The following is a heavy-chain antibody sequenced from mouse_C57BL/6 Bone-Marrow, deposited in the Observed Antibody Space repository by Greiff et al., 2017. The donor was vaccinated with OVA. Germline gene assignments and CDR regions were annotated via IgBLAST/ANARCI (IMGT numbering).Heavy chain of an antibody. CDR2: IYPGSGST. CDR1: GYTFTSYW. CDR3: AREDGYDGYYYFDY. Sequence: QVHVKQPGAELVKPGASVKMSCKASGYTFTSYWITWVKQRPGQGLEWIGDIYPGSGSTNYNEKFKSKATLTVDTSSSTAYMQLSSLTSEDSAVYYCAREDGYDGYYYFDYWGQGTTLTVSS. J-gene: IGHJ2*01. D-gene: IGHD2-3*01. V-gene: IGHV1-55*01.